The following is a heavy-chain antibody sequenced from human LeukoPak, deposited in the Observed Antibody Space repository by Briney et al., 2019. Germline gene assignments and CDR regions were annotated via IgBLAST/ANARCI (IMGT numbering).Heavy chain of an antibody. V-gene: IGHV3-23*01. Sequence: GGSLRLSCAASGFIFTNYFMSWVRQAPGKGLEWVSAISGGGDDTSYADSARGRFTVSRDNSKNTLYLQMNSLRAEDTAVYYCAKDSRESSGHFPYYYYYHYGLDVWGQGTTVTVSS. CDR1: GFIFTNYF. D-gene: IGHD3-22*01. J-gene: IGHJ6*02. CDR3: AKDSRESSGHFPYYYYYHYGLDV. CDR2: ISGGGDDT.